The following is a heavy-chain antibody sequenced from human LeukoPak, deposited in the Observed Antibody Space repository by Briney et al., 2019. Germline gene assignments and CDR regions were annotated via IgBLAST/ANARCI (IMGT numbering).Heavy chain of an antibody. J-gene: IGHJ6*03. D-gene: IGHD3-3*01. V-gene: IGHV3-23*01. CDR1: GFIFNTYT. CDR3: AKDPYYDLWSGHYYMDV. CDR2: ISGGGDST. Sequence: GGSLRLSCAASGFIFNTYTMNWARRAPGKGLEWVSAISGGGDSTHYADSVKGRFTISRDKSKNTVYLQMNSLRAEDTAIYYCAKDPYYDLWSGHYYMDVWGKGTTVTVSS.